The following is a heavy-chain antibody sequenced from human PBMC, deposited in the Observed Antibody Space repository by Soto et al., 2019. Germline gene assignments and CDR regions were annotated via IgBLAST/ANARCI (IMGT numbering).Heavy chain of an antibody. V-gene: IGHV3-33*01. Sequence: QVQLVESGGGVVQPGGSLRLSCEASGFTFRDYGFHWGRQAPGRGLEWVAVIYYDGSGSDYEDSVRGRFIFSRDISTNTLYLQMNSLRAEDTAVYYCVRDDCSGGTCYGGYWGQGTLVTVSS. CDR2: IYYDGSGS. CDR3: VRDDCSGGTCYGGY. CDR1: GFTFRDYG. D-gene: IGHD2-15*01. J-gene: IGHJ4*02.